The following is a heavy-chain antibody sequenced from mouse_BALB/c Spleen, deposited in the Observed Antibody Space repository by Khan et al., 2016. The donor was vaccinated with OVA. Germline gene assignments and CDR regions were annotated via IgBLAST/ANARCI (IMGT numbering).Heavy chain of an antibody. V-gene: IGHV5-6-5*01. CDR2: ISSGGNT. D-gene: IGHD2-10*02. CDR1: GFTFSNYA. Sequence: EVELVESGGGLVKPGGSLKLSCAASGFTFSNYAMSWVRQTPEKRLEWVASISSGGNTYYPDSVKGRFTISRDNARNILYLQMMSLRSEDTAMYYCAREYWFTYGGQGTLVTVAA. J-gene: IGHJ3*01. CDR3: AREYWFTY.